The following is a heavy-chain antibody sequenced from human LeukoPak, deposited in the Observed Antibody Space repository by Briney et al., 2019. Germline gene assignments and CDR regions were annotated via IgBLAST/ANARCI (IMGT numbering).Heavy chain of an antibody. D-gene: IGHD6-19*01. V-gene: IGHV4-38-2*01. CDR2: IYHSGST. CDR1: GCSISSGYY. CDR3: ARTRQWLEYYFDY. Sequence: PSETLSLTCAVSGCSISSGYYWGWIRQPPGKGLEWIGSIYHSGSTYYNPSLKSRVTISVDTSKNQFSLKLSSVTAADTAVYYCARTRQWLEYYFDYWGQGTLVTVSS. J-gene: IGHJ4*02.